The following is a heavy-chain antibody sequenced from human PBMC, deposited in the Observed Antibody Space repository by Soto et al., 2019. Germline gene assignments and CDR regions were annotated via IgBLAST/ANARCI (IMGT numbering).Heavy chain of an antibody. CDR2: ISGSGGST. J-gene: IGHJ4*02. D-gene: IGHD6-19*01. Sequence: EVQLLESGGGLVQPGGSLRLSCAASGFTFSSYAMSWVRQAPGKGLEWVSAISGSGGSTYYADSVKGRFTISRDNSKNTLYQQMNSLRAEDTAVYYCAGVVAGTPYGIYYFDYWGQGTLVTVSS. V-gene: IGHV3-23*01. CDR1: GFTFSSYA. CDR3: AGVVAGTPYGIYYFDY.